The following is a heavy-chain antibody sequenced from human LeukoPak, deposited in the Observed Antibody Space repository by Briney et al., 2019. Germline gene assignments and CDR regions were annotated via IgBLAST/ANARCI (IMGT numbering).Heavy chain of an antibody. Sequence: PSETLSLTCTVSGGSISSSDYYWSWVRQHPGKGLEWIGYIYYSGSTYYNPSLKSRVTISVDTSKNQFSLKLSSVTAADTAVYYCARGSSGGWYYFDYWGQGTLVTVSS. V-gene: IGHV4-31*03. D-gene: IGHD6-19*01. CDR1: GGSISSSDYY. J-gene: IGHJ4*02. CDR3: ARGSSGGWYYFDY. CDR2: IYYSGST.